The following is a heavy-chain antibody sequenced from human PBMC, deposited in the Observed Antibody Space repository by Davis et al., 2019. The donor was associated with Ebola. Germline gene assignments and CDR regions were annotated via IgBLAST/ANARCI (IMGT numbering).Heavy chain of an antibody. Sequence: AISGSGGSTYYADSVKGRFTISRDNAKNSLYLQMNSLRSEDTAVYYCARDFVVVVAATPRYYYYGMDVWGQGTTVTVSS. CDR3: ARDFVVVVAATPRYYYYGMDV. V-gene: IGHV3-21*04. D-gene: IGHD2-15*01. J-gene: IGHJ6*02. CDR2: ISGSGGST.